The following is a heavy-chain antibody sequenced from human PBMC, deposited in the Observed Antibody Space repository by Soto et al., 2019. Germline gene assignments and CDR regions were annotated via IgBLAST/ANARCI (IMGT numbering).Heavy chain of an antibody. V-gene: IGHV1-69*13. J-gene: IGHJ5*02. D-gene: IGHD6-13*01. CDR2: IIPIFGTA. CDR1: GGSFSSYA. Sequence: SVKLSCKASGGSFSSYAISWVRQAPGQGLEWMGGIIPIFGTANYAQKFQGRVTITADESTSTAYMELSSLRSEDTAVYYCARDGWDSSSWYGSNWFDPWGQGTLVTVSS. CDR3: ARDGWDSSSWYGSNWFDP.